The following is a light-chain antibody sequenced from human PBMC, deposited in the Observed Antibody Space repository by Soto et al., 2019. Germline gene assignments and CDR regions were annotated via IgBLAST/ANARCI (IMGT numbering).Light chain of an antibody. CDR1: QVITND. J-gene: IGKJ1*01. CDR2: DAS. CDR3: QQYNTDSWT. Sequence: IQMTQSPSSLSASVGDRLSITCRASQVITNDLGWYQQKPGKAPKLLIYDASTLESGVPSRFSGSGSGTEFTLTISSLQPDDFGNYYCQQYNTDSWTFGQGTKVDIK. V-gene: IGKV1-17*01.